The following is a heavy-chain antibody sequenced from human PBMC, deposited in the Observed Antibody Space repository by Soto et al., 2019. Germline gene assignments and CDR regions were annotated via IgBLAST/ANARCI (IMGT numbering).Heavy chain of an antibody. V-gene: IGHV1-69*06. CDR3: AREAGYNEPNYYGPSFDS. D-gene: IGHD3-22*01. Sequence: ASVKVSCQTSGGTFSKYAFSWVRQAPGQGLEWLGGIIPLFGTTNYAQKFQGRVTITADKSASTTYMELSSLRLGDTAFYYCAREAGYNEPNYYGPSFDSWGQGTLVTVSS. J-gene: IGHJ4*02. CDR2: IIPLFGTT. CDR1: GGTFSKYA.